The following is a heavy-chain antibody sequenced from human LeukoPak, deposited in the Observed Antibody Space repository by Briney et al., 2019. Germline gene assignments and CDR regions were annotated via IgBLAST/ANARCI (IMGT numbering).Heavy chain of an antibody. J-gene: IGHJ4*02. D-gene: IGHD5-18*01. V-gene: IGHV3-21*01. CDR2: ISSSSSYI. CDR3: ARDPTGYSSFD. CDR1: GFIFSSYS. Sequence: GGSLRLSCAASGFIFSSYSMHWVRQAPGKGLEWVSSISSSSSYIYYADSLKGRFTISRDDAKNSLYLQMSSLRAEDTAVYYCARDPTGYSSFDLGQGTLVSVSS.